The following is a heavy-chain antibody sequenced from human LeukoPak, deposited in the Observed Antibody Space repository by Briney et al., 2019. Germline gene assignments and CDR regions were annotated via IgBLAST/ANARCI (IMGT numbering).Heavy chain of an antibody. CDR3: AKEGYYDSSGYPYFDY. J-gene: IGHJ4*02. V-gene: IGHV3-33*06. Sequence: GGSLRLSCAASGFTFSSYGMHWVRQALGKGLEWVAVIWYDGSNKYYADTVKGRFTISRDNSKNTLYLQMNSLRAGDTAVYYCAKEGYYDSSGYPYFDYWGQGTLVTVSS. CDR1: GFTFSSYG. CDR2: IWYDGSNK. D-gene: IGHD3-22*01.